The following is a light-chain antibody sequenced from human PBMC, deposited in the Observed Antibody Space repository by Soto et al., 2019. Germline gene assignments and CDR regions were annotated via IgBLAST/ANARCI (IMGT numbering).Light chain of an antibody. CDR3: QQSYSTPVT. Sequence: DIQMTHSPSSLSASVGDRVTTTCRASQSISSYLNWYQQKPGKAPKLLIYAASSLQSGVPSRFSGSGSGTDFTLTISSLQPEDFATYYCQQSYSTPVTFGQGTKVDIK. J-gene: IGKJ1*01. CDR1: QSISSY. CDR2: AAS. V-gene: IGKV1-39*01.